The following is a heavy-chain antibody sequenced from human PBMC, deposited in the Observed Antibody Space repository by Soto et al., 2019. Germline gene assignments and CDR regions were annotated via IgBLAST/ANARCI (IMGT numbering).Heavy chain of an antibody. CDR2: MYHSGRT. D-gene: IGHD2-21*02. J-gene: IGHJ4*02. Sequence: SETLSLTCIVSGESISSSSYYWGWIRQPPGKGLEWIGSMYHSGRTYYNPSLKSRVSISIDASKNQLSLKLSSVTPADTALYYCARQRTTVVTQAYFDYWGQGALVTVSS. CDR1: GESISSSSYY. V-gene: IGHV4-39*01. CDR3: ARQRTTVVTQAYFDY.